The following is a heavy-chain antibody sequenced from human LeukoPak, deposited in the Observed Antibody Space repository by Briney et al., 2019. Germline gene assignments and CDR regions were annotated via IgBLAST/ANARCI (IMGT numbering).Heavy chain of an antibody. CDR2: IYYSGGT. Sequence: SETLSLTCTVSGGSMSSDYWGWIRQTPGSGLEWIGYIYYSGGTYYNPSLKSRVSISIDTSKNQFSLKLSSVTAADTAVYYCARLAGDRSPDYWGQGTLVTVSS. V-gene: IGHV4-59*12. CDR1: GGSMSSDY. D-gene: IGHD6-19*01. CDR3: ARLAGDRSPDY. J-gene: IGHJ4*02.